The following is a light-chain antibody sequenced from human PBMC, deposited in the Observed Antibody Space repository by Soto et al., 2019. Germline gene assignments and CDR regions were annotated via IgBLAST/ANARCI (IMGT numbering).Light chain of an antibody. CDR1: ESISRH. CDR2: AAS. Sequence: DNQMTQSPSSLSASVGDRVTITCRASESISRHLNWYQQKPGKAPKILIYAASSLQNGVPSRFRGSGSGTDFTLTITNLQPEDFATYYCQQTYSTLSITFGQGIRLDI. CDR3: QQTYSTLSIT. J-gene: IGKJ5*01. V-gene: IGKV1-39*01.